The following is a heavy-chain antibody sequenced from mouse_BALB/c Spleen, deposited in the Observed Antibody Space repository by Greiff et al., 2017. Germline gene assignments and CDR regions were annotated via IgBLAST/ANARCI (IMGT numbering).Heavy chain of an antibody. D-gene: IGHD2-5*01. CDR2: INPSTGYT. CDR1: GYTFTSYW. CDR3: AREGVSNYYFDY. J-gene: IGHJ4*01. Sequence: VQLQQSGAELAKPGASVKMSCKASGYTFTSYWMHWVKQRPGQGLEWIGYINPSTGYTEYNQKFKDKATLTADKSSSTAYMQLSSLTSEDSAVYYCAREGVSNYYFDYWGQGTSVTVSS. V-gene: IGHV1-7*01.